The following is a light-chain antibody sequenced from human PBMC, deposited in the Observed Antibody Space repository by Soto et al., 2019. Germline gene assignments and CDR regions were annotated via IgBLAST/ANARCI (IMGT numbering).Light chain of an antibody. Sequence: QSVLTQPPSVSADPGQKVTLSCSGSSSNIGSNYVSWYKQLPGAAPKLLIYENNKRPSGIPDRFSGSKSGTSATLDITGLQTGDEADYYCGTWDSSLSAHVFATGTK. CDR2: ENN. CDR3: GTWDSSLSAHV. V-gene: IGLV1-51*02. CDR1: SSNIGSNY. J-gene: IGLJ1*01.